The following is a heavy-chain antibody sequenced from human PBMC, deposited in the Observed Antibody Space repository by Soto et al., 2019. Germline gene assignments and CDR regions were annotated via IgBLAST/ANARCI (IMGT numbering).Heavy chain of an antibody. D-gene: IGHD5-18*01. V-gene: IGHV1-58*02. Sequence: GASVKVSCKASGFTFTSSAMQWVRQARGQRLEWIGWIVVGSGNTNYAQKFQERVTITRDMSTSTAYMELSSLRPEDTAVYYCAAERRTAMADYYYYMDVWGKGTTVTVSS. J-gene: IGHJ6*03. CDR3: AAERRTAMADYYYYMDV. CDR2: IVVGSGNT. CDR1: GFTFTSSA.